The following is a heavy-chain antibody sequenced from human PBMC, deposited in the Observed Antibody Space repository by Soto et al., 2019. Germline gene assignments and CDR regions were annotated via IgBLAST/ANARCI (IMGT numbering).Heavy chain of an antibody. V-gene: IGHV3-9*01. Sequence: EVQLVESGGGLVQPGRSLRLSCAASGFTFDDYAMHWVRQAPGKDLEWVSGISWNSGSIGYADSVKGRFTISRDNAKNSLYLQMNSLRAEDTALYYCAKDISSYYYDSSGALDYWGQGTLVTVSS. CDR3: AKDISSYYYDSSGALDY. J-gene: IGHJ4*02. CDR2: ISWNSGSI. D-gene: IGHD3-22*01. CDR1: GFTFDDYA.